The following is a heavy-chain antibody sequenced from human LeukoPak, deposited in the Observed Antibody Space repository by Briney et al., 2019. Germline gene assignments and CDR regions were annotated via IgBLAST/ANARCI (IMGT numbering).Heavy chain of an antibody. J-gene: IGHJ4*02. CDR1: GFTFSSYA. CDR2: ISGSGDNT. V-gene: IGHV3-23*01. D-gene: IGHD3-22*01. CDR3: AKGGYYDSSGSFHFDY. Sequence: GGSLRLSCAASGFTFSSYAMSWVRQAPGKGLEWVSGISGSGDNTYYADSVKGRFTISRDNSKNTLYVQVNSLGTEDTAAYYCAKGGYYDSSGSFHFDYWGQGTLVTVSS.